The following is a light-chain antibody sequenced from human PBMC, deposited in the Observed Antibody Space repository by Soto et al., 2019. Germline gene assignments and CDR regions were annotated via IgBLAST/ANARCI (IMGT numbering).Light chain of an antibody. CDR2: GDS. Sequence: QSVLTQPPSVSGAPGQRVTISCTGGSSSIGAGYDVPWYQHLPGTAPKLLIYGDSNRPSGVPDRFSGSKSGTSASLAITGLQAEDEGDYYCQSYDSSLSGRVVFGGGTKVTVL. V-gene: IGLV1-40*01. CDR1: SSSIGAGYD. CDR3: QSYDSSLSGRVV. J-gene: IGLJ2*01.